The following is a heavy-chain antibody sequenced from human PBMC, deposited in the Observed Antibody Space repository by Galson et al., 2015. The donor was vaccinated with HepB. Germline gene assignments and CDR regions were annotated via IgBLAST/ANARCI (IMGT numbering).Heavy chain of an antibody. CDR2: ISWDGGST. J-gene: IGHJ3*02. CDR1: GFTFSSHW. V-gene: IGHV3-23*01. D-gene: IGHD2-2*01. Sequence: SLRLSCAGTGFTFSSHWMTWVRQAPGKGLEWVSLISWDGGSTYYADSVKGRFTISRDNSKNTLYLQMNSLRAEDTAVYYCAKDCAVVPAAMTYCRGGSRAFDIWGQGTMVTVSS. CDR3: AKDCAVVPAAMTYCRGGSRAFDI.